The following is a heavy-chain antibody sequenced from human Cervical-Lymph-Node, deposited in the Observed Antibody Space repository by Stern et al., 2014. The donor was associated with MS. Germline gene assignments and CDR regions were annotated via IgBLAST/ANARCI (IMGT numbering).Heavy chain of an antibody. V-gene: IGHV3-74*01. J-gene: IGHJ6*01. CDR2: INSDGSR. CDR1: FNFRSYW. Sequence: QLVESGGGLVQPGGSLRLSCAGFNFRSYWMHWVRQAPGKGLVWVACINSDGSRRYADSVKGRFTISRDNAKNTMYLQMSSLRVEDTAVYYCARGVVSVSTLGDYYYGMDVWGQGTTVTVSS. D-gene: IGHD2-2*01. CDR3: ARGVVSVSTLGDYYYGMDV.